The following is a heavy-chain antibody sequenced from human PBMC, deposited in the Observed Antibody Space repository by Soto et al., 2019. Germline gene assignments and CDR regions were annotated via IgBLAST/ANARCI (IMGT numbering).Heavy chain of an antibody. J-gene: IGHJ5*02. CDR2: ISSSSSYI. D-gene: IGHD4-17*01. V-gene: IGHV3-21*01. CDR1: GFTFSSYS. CDR3: ARDRSYGDNNRFDP. Sequence: GGSLRLSCAASGFTFSSYSMNWVRQAPGKGLEWVSSISSSSSYIYYADSVKGRFTISRDNAKNSLYLQMNSLRAEDTAVYYCARDRSYGDNNRFDPWGQGTLVTVSS.